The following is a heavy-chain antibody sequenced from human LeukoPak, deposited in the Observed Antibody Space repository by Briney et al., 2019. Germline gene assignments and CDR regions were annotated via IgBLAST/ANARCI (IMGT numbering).Heavy chain of an antibody. Sequence: GGSLRLSCAASGFTFTTSWMAWVRQAPGKELEWVGNINENGNVKNYVDSMKGRFTTSRDNARNSVYLQMRSLKADDTAVYYCARDRGYNAFDIWGRGTMVTVSS. CDR2: INENGNVK. D-gene: IGHD5-18*01. V-gene: IGHV3-7*01. CDR1: GFTFTTSW. J-gene: IGHJ3*02. CDR3: ARDRGYNAFDI.